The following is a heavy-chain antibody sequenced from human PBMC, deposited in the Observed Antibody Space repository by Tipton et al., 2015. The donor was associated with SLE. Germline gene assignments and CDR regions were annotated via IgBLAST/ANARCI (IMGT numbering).Heavy chain of an antibody. CDR3: ARRSLGRRGYFDY. Sequence: TLSLTCAVYGGSFSGYYWSWIRQPPGKGLEWIGEINYSGSTNYNPSLKSRVTISVDTSKNQFSLKLSSVTAADTAVYYCARRSLGRRGYFDYWGQGTLVTVSS. J-gene: IGHJ4*02. CDR2: INYSGST. V-gene: IGHV4-34*01. CDR1: GGSFSGYY. D-gene: IGHD7-27*01.